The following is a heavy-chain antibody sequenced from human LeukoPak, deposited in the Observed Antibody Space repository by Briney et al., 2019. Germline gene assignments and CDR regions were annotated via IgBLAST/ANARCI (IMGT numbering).Heavy chain of an antibody. Sequence: SETLSLTCTVSGGSISSGSYYWSWIRQPAGKGLEWIGRIYTSGSTNYNPSLKSRVTISVDTSKNQFSLKLSSVTAADTAVYYCARHRLVNYYGSGSYYPPPPRGWFDPWGQGTLVTVSS. CDR2: IYTSGST. D-gene: IGHD3-10*01. CDR3: ARHRLVNYYGSGSYYPPPPRGWFDP. V-gene: IGHV4-61*02. CDR1: GGSISSGSYY. J-gene: IGHJ5*02.